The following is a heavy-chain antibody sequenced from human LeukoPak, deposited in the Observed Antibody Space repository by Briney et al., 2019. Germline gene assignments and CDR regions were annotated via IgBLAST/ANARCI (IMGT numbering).Heavy chain of an antibody. CDR3: AKVGAYYYDSSGYYWDDAFDI. CDR2: ISYDGSNK. V-gene: IGHV3-30*18. Sequence: GGSLRLSCAASGFTVSSYGMHWVRQAPGKGLEWVAVISYDGSNKYYADSVKGRFTISRDNSKNTLYLQMNSLRAEDTAVYYCAKVGAYYYDSSGYYWDDAFDIWGQGTMVTVSS. CDR1: GFTVSSYG. J-gene: IGHJ3*02. D-gene: IGHD3-22*01.